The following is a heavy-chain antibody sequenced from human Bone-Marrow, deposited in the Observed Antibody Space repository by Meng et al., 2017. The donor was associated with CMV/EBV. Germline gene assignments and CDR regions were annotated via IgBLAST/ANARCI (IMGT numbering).Heavy chain of an antibody. J-gene: IGHJ4*02. V-gene: IGHV4-38-2*02. Sequence: SETLSLTCTVSDSSISSHYFWAWIRQSPGEGLEWIGTISHSGYAYYNPSLMSRVTMSVDTSKSQFSLRVNSVTAADTALYYCARVRSEYSGYYLFDYWGQGTLVTVSS. CDR2: ISHSGYA. D-gene: IGHD3-22*01. CDR1: DSSISSHYF. CDR3: ARVRSEYSGYYLFDY.